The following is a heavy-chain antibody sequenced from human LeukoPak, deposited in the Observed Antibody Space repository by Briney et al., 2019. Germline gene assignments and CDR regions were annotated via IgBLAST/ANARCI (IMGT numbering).Heavy chain of an antibody. CDR2: ISGSGDNT. D-gene: IGHD3-22*01. Sequence: GSLGLSFAASGFHFSSYAMSWVRPAPGKGLEWGSGISGSGDNTYYADSVKGRFTISRDNSKNTLYVQVNSLGTEDTAAYYCAKGSYYDSSGSFYFDYWGQGTLVTVSS. V-gene: IGHV3-23*01. CDR1: GFHFSSYA. J-gene: IGHJ4*02. CDR3: AKGSYYDSSGSFYFDY.